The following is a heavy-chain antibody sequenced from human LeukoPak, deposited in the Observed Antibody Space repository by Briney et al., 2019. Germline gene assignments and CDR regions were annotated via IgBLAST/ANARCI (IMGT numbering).Heavy chain of an antibody. D-gene: IGHD4-11*01. CDR1: EFTFSTYW. Sequence: QPGGSLRLSCAASEFTFSTYWMHWVRQAPGKGLVWVSRINSDGSSTNYADSVKGRFTISRDNPKNTLYLQMNSLRAEDTAGYYCARGGPTPNSRYFDLWGRGTLVTVSS. J-gene: IGHJ2*01. CDR3: ARGGPTPNSRYFDL. V-gene: IGHV3-74*01. CDR2: INSDGSST.